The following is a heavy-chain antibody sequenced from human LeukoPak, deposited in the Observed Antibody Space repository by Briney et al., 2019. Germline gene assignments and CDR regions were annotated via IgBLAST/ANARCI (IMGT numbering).Heavy chain of an antibody. CDR3: ARETCLDTGGLDY. CDR1: GFTFSTYS. V-gene: IGHV3-21*01. CDR2: IITTGNYI. D-gene: IGHD2-8*02. Sequence: GESLRLSCALSGFTFSTYSMNWVSRAPGKGLEWVASIITTGNYIYYAGPVRGRFAISRDNAKTSLYLQTISLRVEDTALYYCARETCLDTGGLDYWGQGALVTVS. J-gene: IGHJ4*02.